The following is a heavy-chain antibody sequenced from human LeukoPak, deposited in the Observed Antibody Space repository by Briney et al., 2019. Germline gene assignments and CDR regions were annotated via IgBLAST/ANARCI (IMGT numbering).Heavy chain of an antibody. CDR2: IYHSGST. Sequence: PSETLSLTCTVSGYSISSGYYWGWIRQPPGKGLEWIGEIYHSGSTNYNPSLKSRVTISVDKSKNQFSLKLSSVTAADTAVYYCARDVNMDVWGKGTTVTVSS. V-gene: IGHV4-38-2*02. CDR1: GYSISSGYY. J-gene: IGHJ6*03. CDR3: ARDVNMDV. D-gene: IGHD3-16*02.